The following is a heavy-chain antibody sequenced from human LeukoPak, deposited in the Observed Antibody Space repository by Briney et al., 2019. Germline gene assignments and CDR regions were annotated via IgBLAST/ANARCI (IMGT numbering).Heavy chain of an antibody. CDR3: ARGYCSSTSCYTPDY. Sequence: LRLSCAASGFTFSDYYMSWIRQPPGKGLEWIGYIYYSGSTYYNPSLKSRVAISVDTSENQFSLRLSSVTAADTAVYYCARGYCSSTSCYTPDYWGQGTLVTVSS. CDR2: IYYSGST. CDR1: GFTFSDYY. D-gene: IGHD2-2*01. J-gene: IGHJ4*02. V-gene: IGHV4-30-4*08.